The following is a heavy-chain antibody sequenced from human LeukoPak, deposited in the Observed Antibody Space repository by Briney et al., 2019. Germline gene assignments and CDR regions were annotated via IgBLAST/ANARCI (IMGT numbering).Heavy chain of an antibody. CDR2: IYYSGST. V-gene: IGHV4-39*01. CDR1: GGSISSSSYY. Sequence: SETLSLTCTVSGGSISSSSYYWGWIRQPPGKGLEWIGSIYYSGSTYYNPSLKSRVTISVDTSKNQFSLKLSSVTAADTAVYYCARQDAMMGAFDIWSQGTMVTVSS. J-gene: IGHJ3*02. CDR3: ARQDAMMGAFDI. D-gene: IGHD3-22*01.